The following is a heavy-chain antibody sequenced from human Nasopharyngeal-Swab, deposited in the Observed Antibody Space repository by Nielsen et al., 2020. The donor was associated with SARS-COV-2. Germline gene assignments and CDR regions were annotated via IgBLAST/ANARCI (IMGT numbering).Heavy chain of an antibody. Sequence: SETLSLTCTASGGSISSYYWSWIRQPPGKGLEWMGYIYYSGSTNYNPSLKSRVTISVDTYKNQFSLKLSSVTAADAAVYYCARFSSSWYYYMDVWGKGTTVTVSS. CDR2: IYYSGST. CDR3: ARFSSSWYYYMDV. J-gene: IGHJ6*03. CDR1: GGSISSYY. D-gene: IGHD6-13*01. V-gene: IGHV4-59*08.